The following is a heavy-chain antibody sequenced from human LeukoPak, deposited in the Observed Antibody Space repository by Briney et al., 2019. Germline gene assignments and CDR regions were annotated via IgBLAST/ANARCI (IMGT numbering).Heavy chain of an antibody. Sequence: GGSLRLSCAASGFTFSSYAMSWVRQAPGKGLEWVSSISSSSSYIYYADSVKGRFTISRNNAKNSLYLQMNSLRAEDTAVYYCASSGSYGDDAFDIWGQGTMVTVSS. V-gene: IGHV3-21*01. D-gene: IGHD1-26*01. CDR3: ASSGSYGDDAFDI. CDR1: GFTFSSYA. CDR2: ISSSSSYI. J-gene: IGHJ3*02.